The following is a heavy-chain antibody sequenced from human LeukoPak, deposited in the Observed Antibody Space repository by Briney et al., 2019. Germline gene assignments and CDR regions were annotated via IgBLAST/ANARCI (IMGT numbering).Heavy chain of an antibody. D-gene: IGHD6-13*01. CDR2: IYYSGST. CDR3: ARLSRAAGIFYYGTDV. Sequence: SETLSLTCTVSGGSISSSSYYWGWIRPPPGKGLEWIGSIYYSGSTYYNPSLKSRVTISVDTSKNQFSLKLSSVTAADTAVYYCARLSRAAGIFYYGTDVWGQGTTVTVSS. CDR1: GGSISSSSYY. V-gene: IGHV4-39*01. J-gene: IGHJ6*02.